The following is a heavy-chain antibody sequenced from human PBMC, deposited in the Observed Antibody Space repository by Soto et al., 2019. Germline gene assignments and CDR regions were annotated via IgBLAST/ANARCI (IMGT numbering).Heavy chain of an antibody. V-gene: IGHV4-31*03. CDR1: GGSISSGGYC. CDR2: IYYSGST. CDR3: ARGRNYYDSSGYYQHYYYYGMDV. Sequence: TLSLTCTFSGGSISSGGYCWSWIRQHPGKGLEWIGYIYYSGSTYYNPSLKGRVTISVDTSKNQFSLKLSSVTAADTAVYYCARGRNYYDSSGYYQHYYYYGMDVWGQGTTVTVSS. D-gene: IGHD3-22*01. J-gene: IGHJ6*02.